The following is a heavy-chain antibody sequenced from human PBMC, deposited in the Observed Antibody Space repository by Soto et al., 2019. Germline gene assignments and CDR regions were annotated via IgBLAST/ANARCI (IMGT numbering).Heavy chain of an antibody. J-gene: IGHJ6*02. CDR1: GFTFRNYD. CDR2: ISAAGDP. Sequence: EVQLVESGGGLVQPGGSLRLSCEASGFTFRNYDMHWVRQGTGKGLEWVSGISAAGDPDYADSVEGRFIISRENAQNSFFLQMNSLRVVDTAVYYCARTDRDFYGLDVWGQGTTVIVSS. CDR3: ARTDRDFYGLDV. V-gene: IGHV3-13*05.